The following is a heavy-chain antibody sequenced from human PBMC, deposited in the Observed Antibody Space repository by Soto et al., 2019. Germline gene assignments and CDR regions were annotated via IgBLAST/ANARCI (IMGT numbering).Heavy chain of an antibody. CDR3: ARYCSGGSCPSSGFDP. CDR2: IYYSGST. D-gene: IGHD2-15*01. J-gene: IGHJ5*02. V-gene: IGHV4-31*03. Sequence: QVQLQESGPGLVKTSQTMSLTCTVSGGSISSGGYSWSWIRQHPGKGLEWVGYIYYSGSTYYNPSLKSRVTISLDTSKNRFSFRLSSVTAADTAVYYCARYCSGGSCPSSGFDPWGQGSLVTVSA. CDR1: GGSISSGGYS.